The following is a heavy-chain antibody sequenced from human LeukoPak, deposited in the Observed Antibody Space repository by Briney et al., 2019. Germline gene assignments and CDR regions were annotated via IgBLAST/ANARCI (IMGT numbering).Heavy chain of an antibody. CDR1: GYTFTDYY. V-gene: IGHV1-2*02. Sequence: ASVKVSCKASGYTFTDYYMHWVRQAPGQGFEWMGWINPNDGDTNYAQKFQGRVTMTRDTSISTAQMEVSRLRSDDTAVYYCARANFLYCSSSTCLFDYWGQGTLVTVSS. CDR3: ARANFLYCSSSTCLFDY. D-gene: IGHD2-2*01. CDR2: INPNDGDT. J-gene: IGHJ4*02.